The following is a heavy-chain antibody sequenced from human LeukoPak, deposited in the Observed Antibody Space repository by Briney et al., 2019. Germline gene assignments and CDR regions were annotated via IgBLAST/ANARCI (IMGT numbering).Heavy chain of an antibody. CDR1: GGSFSGYY. V-gene: IGHV4-34*01. CDR2: INHSGST. D-gene: IGHD6-19*01. Sequence: TASETLSLTCAVYGGSFSGYYWSWIRQPPGKGLEWIGEINHSGSTNYNPSLKSRVTISVDTSKNQFSLKLSSVTAADTAVYYCARGQWLVDYWGQGTLVTVSS. CDR3: ARGQWLVDY. J-gene: IGHJ4*02.